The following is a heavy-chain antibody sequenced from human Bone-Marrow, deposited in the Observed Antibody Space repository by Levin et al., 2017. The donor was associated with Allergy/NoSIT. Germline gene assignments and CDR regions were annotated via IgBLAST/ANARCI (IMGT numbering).Heavy chain of an antibody. D-gene: IGHD5-24*01. CDR1: GFTFSEYT. CDR2: ISRGSSYK. V-gene: IGHV3-21*01. CDR3: ARDGYNFLGLDY. J-gene: IGHJ4*02. Sequence: AGESLKISCAASGFTFSEYTMNWVRQAPGKGLEWVSSISRGSSYKYYADSVKGRFTISRDNAKNSLYLQISSLKAEDTAFYYCARDGYNFLGLDYWGQGTLVTVSS.